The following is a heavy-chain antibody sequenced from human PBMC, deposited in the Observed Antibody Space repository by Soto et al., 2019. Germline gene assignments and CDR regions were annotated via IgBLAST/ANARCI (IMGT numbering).Heavy chain of an antibody. CDR1: GGTFSSNA. CDR3: ATAGRGKQSWSGELGGHRFDP. J-gene: IGHJ5*02. V-gene: IGHV1-69*01. Sequence: QVQLVQSGAEVRRPGSSVKVSCKASGGTFSSNAINWVRQSPGQGLEWMGGIIPVFGTPNYAQKIQGRVTITADESTNTAHKEPSSRRPEDTAVRYRATAGRGKQSWSGELGGHRFDPWGQGTLVTVSS. D-gene: IGHD3-10*01. CDR2: IIPVFGTP.